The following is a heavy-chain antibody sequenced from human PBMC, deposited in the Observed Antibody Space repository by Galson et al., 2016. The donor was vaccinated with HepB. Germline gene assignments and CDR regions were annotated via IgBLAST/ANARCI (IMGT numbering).Heavy chain of an antibody. CDR3: ARSIWELDSLDI. V-gene: IGHV1-69*02. J-gene: IGHJ3*02. D-gene: IGHD1-26*01. CDR1: GVTYSSYT. CDR2: VIPLIGKA. Sequence: SVKVSCKASGVTYSSYTISWVRQAPGQGLEWMGRVIPLIGKADYAQKFQDRVTITADRSTTTAYMELSSLRSDDTATYYCARSIWELDSLDIWGQGTLVTVSS.